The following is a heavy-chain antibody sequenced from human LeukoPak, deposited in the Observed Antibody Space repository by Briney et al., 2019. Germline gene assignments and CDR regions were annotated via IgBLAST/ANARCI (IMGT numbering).Heavy chain of an antibody. CDR2: ISTYIDKI. V-gene: IGHV1-18*01. J-gene: IGHJ5*02. CDR1: GYTFTSYG. D-gene: IGHD6-19*01. Sequence: VSVKVSCKASGYTFTSYGISWVRQAPGQGLEWMGWISTYIDKINYAHKFQGRVTMTTDTSTSTAYMEMSSLRTDDTAIYYCARGKKPGVAVAGTGYFFDPWGQGTLVIVSS. CDR3: ARGKKPGVAVAGTGYFFDP.